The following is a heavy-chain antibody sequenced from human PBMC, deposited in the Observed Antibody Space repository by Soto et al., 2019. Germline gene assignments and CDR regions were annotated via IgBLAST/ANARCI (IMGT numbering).Heavy chain of an antibody. CDR1: SECISSYL. Sequence: PSYSLALARTACSECISSYLWRWFRQQPGKGLEWIGYIYYSGSTNYNPSLKSRVTISVDTSKNQFSLKLSSVTAADTAVYYCASRSYYDILTGYGALDAFDIWGQGTMVTVSS. D-gene: IGHD3-9*01. CDR2: IYYSGST. J-gene: IGHJ3*02. V-gene: IGHV4-59*08. CDR3: ASRSYYDILTGYGALDAFDI.